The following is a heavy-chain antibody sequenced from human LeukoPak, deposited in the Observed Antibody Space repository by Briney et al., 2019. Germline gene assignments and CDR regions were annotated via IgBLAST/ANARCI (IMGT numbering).Heavy chain of an antibody. D-gene: IGHD3-22*01. CDR2: ISAYNGNT. J-gene: IGHJ4*02. CDR1: GYTFTTYG. CDR3: ARVSEFGVYYYDRSGLWYFDY. Sequence: ASVKVSCKASGYTFTTYGMSWVRQPPARGREWMGWISAYNGNTNYAQKLQGRVTMTTDTSPTTAYMELRSLRSDDTAVYYCARVSEFGVYYYDRSGLWYFDYWGQGTLVTVSS. V-gene: IGHV1-18*01.